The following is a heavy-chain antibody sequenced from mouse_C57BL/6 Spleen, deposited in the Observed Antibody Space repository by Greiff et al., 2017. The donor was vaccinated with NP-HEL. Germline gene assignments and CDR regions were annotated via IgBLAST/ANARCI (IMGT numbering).Heavy chain of an antibody. CDR1: GYTFTSYW. CDR2: IDPSDSET. D-gene: IGHD2-4*01. V-gene: IGHV1-61*01. Sequence: QVQLQQPGAELVRPGSSVKLSCKASGYTFTSYWMDWVKQRPGQGLEWIGNIDPSDSETHYNQKFKDKATLTVDKSSSTAYMQLSSLTSEDSAVDYCATLYDYDEEFAYWGQGTLVTVAA. J-gene: IGHJ3*01. CDR3: ATLYDYDEEFAY.